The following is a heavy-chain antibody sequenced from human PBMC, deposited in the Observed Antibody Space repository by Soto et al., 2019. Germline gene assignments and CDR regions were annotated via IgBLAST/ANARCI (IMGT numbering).Heavy chain of an antibody. V-gene: IGHV4-59*01. J-gene: IGHJ3*01. CDR2: IYHSGST. CDR3: ARDGNCSSMDCSGNSFDV. Sequence: QVQLQESGPRLVKPSETLALTCTVSGASIRSYYWSWIRQPPGKGLEWIGYIYHSGSTNYNPSLESLVTLLVDTSKSQFSLKLSSVTAADTAVYFCARDGNCSSMDCSGNSFDVWGQGTLVTVSA. D-gene: IGHD2-2*03. CDR1: GASIRSYY.